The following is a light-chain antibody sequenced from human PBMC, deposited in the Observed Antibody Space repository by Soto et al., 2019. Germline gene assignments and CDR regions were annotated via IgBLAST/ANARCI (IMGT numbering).Light chain of an antibody. CDR2: DVS. CDR1: SSDVGDYDY. J-gene: IGLJ2*01. CDR3: SSYTSRLGVV. Sequence: QSVLTQPASVSGSPGQSITISCTGTSSDVGDYDYVSWYQQQPGKAPQLMIYDVSDRPSGVPNRFSGSKSGNTASLTISGLQAEDEADYYCSSYTSRLGVVFGGGTKLTVL. V-gene: IGLV2-14*01.